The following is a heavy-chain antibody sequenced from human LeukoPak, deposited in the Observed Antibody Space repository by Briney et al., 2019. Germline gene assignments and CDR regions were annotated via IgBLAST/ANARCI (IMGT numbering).Heavy chain of an antibody. D-gene: IGHD2-2*01. CDR3: ARDRRVPAPYYYYMDV. CDR1: GYTFTGYY. V-gene: IGHV1-2*02. J-gene: IGHJ6*03. Sequence: ASVKVSCKASGYTFTGYYMHWVRQAPGQGLEWMGWINPNSGGTNYAQKLQGRVTMTTDTSTSTAYMELRSLRSDDTAVYYCARDRRVPAPYYYYMDVWGKGTTVTVSS. CDR2: INPNSGGT.